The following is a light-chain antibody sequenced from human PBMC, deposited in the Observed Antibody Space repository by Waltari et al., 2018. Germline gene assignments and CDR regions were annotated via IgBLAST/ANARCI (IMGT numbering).Light chain of an antibody. Sequence: QSALTQPASVSGSPGQSVTISCTGTSSDVGGYEYVSWYQQHPGKAPKLLVYYFSNRPSGVSNRFAGSKSGNTASLTISGLQTDDEAEYFCSSYTANSLVLFGGGTKVTVL. CDR1: SSDVGGYEY. CDR2: YFS. J-gene: IGLJ2*01. CDR3: SSYTANSLVL. V-gene: IGLV2-14*03.